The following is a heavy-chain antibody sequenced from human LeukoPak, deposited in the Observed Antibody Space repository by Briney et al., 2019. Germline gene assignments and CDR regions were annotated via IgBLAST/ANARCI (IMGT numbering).Heavy chain of an antibody. CDR1: GFTFSSHA. CDR2: ISYDGSNK. CDR3: AKEDFSDYYFYYMDV. D-gene: IGHD2/OR15-2a*01. J-gene: IGHJ6*03. V-gene: IGHV3-30*04. Sequence: PGGSVRLSCVASGFTFSSHAMTWLRQAPGKGLEWVAVISYDGSNKYYADSVKGRFTISRDNSKNTLYLQMNSLRAEDTAVYYCAKEDFSDYYFYYMDVWGKGTTVTISS.